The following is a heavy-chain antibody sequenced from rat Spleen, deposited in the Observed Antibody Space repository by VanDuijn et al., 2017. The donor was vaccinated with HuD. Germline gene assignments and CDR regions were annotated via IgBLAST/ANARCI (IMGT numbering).Heavy chain of an antibody. J-gene: IGHJ2*01. CDR1: GFTFSNYY. D-gene: IGHD1-11*01. V-gene: IGHV5-25*01. Sequence: EVQLVESGGGLVQPGRSLKLSCAASGFTFSNYYMAWVRQAPTKGLEWVASISSDGGRNFYRDSVKGRFTISRDNAKSTLYLQMDSLRSADTATYYCATRDGGFPHWGQGVMVTVSS. CDR3: ATRDGGFPH. CDR2: ISSDGGRN.